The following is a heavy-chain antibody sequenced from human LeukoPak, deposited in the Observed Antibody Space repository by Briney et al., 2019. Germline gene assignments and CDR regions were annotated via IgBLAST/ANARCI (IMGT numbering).Heavy chain of an antibody. J-gene: IGHJ4*02. CDR3: ARLTSTCTGGSCYHYYFDY. CDR1: GGSITTSSHH. CDR2: IYHSGDT. Sequence: SETLSLTCTVSGGSITTSSHHWVWIRQPPGKGLEWIGGIYHSGDTYYNPSLKSRVTLSVATSKNQFSLKLPSVTAADTAVYYCARLTSTCTGGSCYHYYFDYWGQGTLVTVSS. V-gene: IGHV4-39*01. D-gene: IGHD2-15*01.